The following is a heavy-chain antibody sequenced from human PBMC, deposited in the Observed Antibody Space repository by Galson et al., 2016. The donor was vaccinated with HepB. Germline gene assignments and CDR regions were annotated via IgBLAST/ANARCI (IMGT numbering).Heavy chain of an antibody. CDR1: GFTFSDYY. CDR2: ISSSSKTI. Sequence: SLRLSCAVSGFTFSDYYMSWIRQAPGKGLEWVSYISSSSKTINYADSVKGRFTVSRDNAKNSLSLQMNNLRAQDTAVYYCARGYDYGAPKGDFWGQGTLVTVSS. D-gene: IGHD4-17*01. V-gene: IGHV3-11*04. J-gene: IGHJ4*02. CDR3: ARGYDYGAPKGDF.